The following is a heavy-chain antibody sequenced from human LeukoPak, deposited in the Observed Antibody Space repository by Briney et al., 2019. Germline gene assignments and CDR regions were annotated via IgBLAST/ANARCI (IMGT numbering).Heavy chain of an antibody. CDR3: ARDRYGDGFAHFDY. CDR2: ITPSGGT. J-gene: IGHJ4*02. Sequence: GASVKVSCKASGYTFTSYAMDWVRQAPGQGLEWMGWITPSGGTNYPQKFQGRVAITRDTSITTAYMDLSRLTSDDTAVYYCARDRYGDGFAHFDYWGQGALVTVSS. V-gene: IGHV1-2*02. D-gene: IGHD5-24*01. CDR1: GYTFTSYA.